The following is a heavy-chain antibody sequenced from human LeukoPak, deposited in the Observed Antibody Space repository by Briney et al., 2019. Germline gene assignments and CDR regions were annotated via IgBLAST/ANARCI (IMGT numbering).Heavy chain of an antibody. D-gene: IGHD2-21*02. CDR1: GYTFTGHY. CDR2: INPNSGVT. Sequence: ASVTVSCMASGYTFTGHYMHWVRQAPGQGLEWMGWINPNSGVTNYAQKFQGRVTMTRDTSISAAYMELSRLRSDDTAVYYCAKGVPLHIVVVTAIRTWGQGTLVTVSS. V-gene: IGHV1-2*02. J-gene: IGHJ5*02. CDR3: AKGVPLHIVVVTAIRT.